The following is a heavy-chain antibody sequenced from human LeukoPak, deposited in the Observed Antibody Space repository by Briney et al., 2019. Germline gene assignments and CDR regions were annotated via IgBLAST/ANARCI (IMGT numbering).Heavy chain of an antibody. CDR1: GYTFISYG. V-gene: IGHV1-18*01. D-gene: IGHD3-16*02. J-gene: IGHJ4*02. Sequence: VASVKVSCKASGYTFISYGISWVRQAPGQGLEWMGWISAYNGNTNYAQKLQGRVTMTTDTSTSTAYMELRSLRSDDTAVYYCARVGGVIATDFYFDYWGQGTLVTVSS. CDR3: ARVGGVIATDFYFDY. CDR2: ISAYNGNT.